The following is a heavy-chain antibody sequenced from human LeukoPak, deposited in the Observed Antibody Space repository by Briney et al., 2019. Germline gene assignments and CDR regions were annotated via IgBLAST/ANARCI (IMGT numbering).Heavy chain of an antibody. D-gene: IGHD6-25*01. J-gene: IGHJ4*02. Sequence: PSQTLSLTCTVSGGSISSNTYYWGWIRQPPGKGLEWIGSIYYSGSTYYNPSLKSRVTISVDTSKNQFSLKLSSVTAADTAVYYCTAGRSDYFDFWGQGTLVTVSS. CDR2: IYYSGST. CDR3: TAGRSDYFDF. CDR1: GGSISSNTYY. V-gene: IGHV4-39*01.